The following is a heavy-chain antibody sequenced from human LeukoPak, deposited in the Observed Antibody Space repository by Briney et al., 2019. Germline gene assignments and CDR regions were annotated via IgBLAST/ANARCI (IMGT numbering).Heavy chain of an antibody. CDR2: ISYDGSNE. CDR3: ARANTGMVRGYYYYMDV. D-gene: IGHD5-18*01. Sequence: GGSLRLSCAASGFTFSDYALHWVRQAPGKGLEWVAVISYDGSNEYYADSVEGRFTISRDNSKNTLYLQMNSLRAEDTAVYYCARANTGMVRGYYYYMDVWAKGPRSPSP. CDR1: GFTFSDYA. J-gene: IGHJ6*03. V-gene: IGHV3-30*01.